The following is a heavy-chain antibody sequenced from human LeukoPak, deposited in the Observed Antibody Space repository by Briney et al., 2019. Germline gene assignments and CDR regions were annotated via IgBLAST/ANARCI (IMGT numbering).Heavy chain of an antibody. CDR2: INHSGST. CDR3: ALSPGYSGYAYNFDY. D-gene: IGHD5-12*01. Sequence: PSETLSLTCAVYGGSFSGYYWSWIRQPPGKGLEWIGEINHSGSTNYNPSLKGRVTISVDTSKNQFSLKLSSVTAAVTAVYYCALSPGYSGYAYNFDYWGQGTLVTVST. V-gene: IGHV4-34*01. CDR1: GGSFSGYY. J-gene: IGHJ4*02.